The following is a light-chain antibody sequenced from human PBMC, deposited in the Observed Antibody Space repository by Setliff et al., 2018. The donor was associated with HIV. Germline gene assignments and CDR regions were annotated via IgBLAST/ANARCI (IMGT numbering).Light chain of an antibody. CDR2: EVS. J-gene: IGLJ1*01. Sequence: QSVLTQPASVPGSPGQSITLSCTGTSSDVGSYNLVSWFQQHPGKAPKLIIYEVSKRPSGVSSRFSGSKSGNTASLTISGLQAEDEADYYCCSYAGRYTPYVFGTGTKVTVL. CDR1: SSDVGSYNL. V-gene: IGLV2-23*02. CDR3: CSYAGRYTPYV.